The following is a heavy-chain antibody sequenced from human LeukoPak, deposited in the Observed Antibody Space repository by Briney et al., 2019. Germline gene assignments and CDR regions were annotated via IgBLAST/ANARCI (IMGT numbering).Heavy chain of an antibody. V-gene: IGHV1-2*02. CDR3: ARDFLLSIAARPYNWFDP. Sequence: GASVKVSCKASGYTFTGYYMHWVRQAPGQGLEWMGWINPNSGGTNYAQKFQGRVTITRDTSISTAYMELSRLRSDDTAVYYCARDFLLSIAARPYNWFDPWGQGTLVTVSS. D-gene: IGHD6-6*01. CDR1: GYTFTGYY. CDR2: INPNSGGT. J-gene: IGHJ5*02.